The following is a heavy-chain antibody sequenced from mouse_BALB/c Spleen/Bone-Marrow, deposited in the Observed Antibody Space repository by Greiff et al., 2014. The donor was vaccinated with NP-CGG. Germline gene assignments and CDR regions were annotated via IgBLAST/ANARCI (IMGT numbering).Heavy chain of an antibody. V-gene: IGHV1S29*02. J-gene: IGHJ3*01. CDR1: GYTFTDYN. Sequence: VQLQQPGPELVKPGASVKISCKASGYTFTDYNIHWVKQSHGKSLEWIGYIYPYNGGTAYNQKFKSKATLTVDNSSSTAYMELRSMTSEYSAVYYCARGRAYYVNYGFAYWGQGTLVTVSA. CDR3: ARGRAYYVNYGFAY. D-gene: IGHD2-10*01. CDR2: IYPYNGGT.